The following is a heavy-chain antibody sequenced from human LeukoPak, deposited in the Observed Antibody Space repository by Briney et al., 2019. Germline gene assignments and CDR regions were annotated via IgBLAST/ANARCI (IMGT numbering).Heavy chain of an antibody. J-gene: IGHJ3*02. CDR1: GVSISRYY. CDR2: IYYSGST. V-gene: IGHV4-59*01. D-gene: IGHD3-22*01. Sequence: SETLSLTCSVSGVSISRYYWRWLRQPTGKGLEWIGYIYYSGSTNYNPSLKSRVTISGDTSKNQFSLKLRSVTAADTAVYYCARDQGYYDSSDAFDIWGQGTMVTVSS. CDR3: ARDQGYYDSSDAFDI.